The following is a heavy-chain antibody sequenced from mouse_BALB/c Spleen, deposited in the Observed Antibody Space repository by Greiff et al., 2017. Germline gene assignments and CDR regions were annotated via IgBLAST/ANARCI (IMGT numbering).Heavy chain of an antibody. J-gene: IGHJ4*01. D-gene: IGHD1-1*01. CDR1: GFSLTSYG. V-gene: IGHV2-2*02. CDR2: IWSGGST. CDR3: ARKGDYYYGSSPYAMDY. Sequence: VKVVESGPGLVQPSQSLSITCTVSGFSLTSYGVHWVRQSPGKGLEWLGVIWSGGSTDYNAAFISRLSISKDNSKSQVFFKMNSLQANDTAIYYCARKGDYYYGSSPYAMDYWGQGTSVTVSS.